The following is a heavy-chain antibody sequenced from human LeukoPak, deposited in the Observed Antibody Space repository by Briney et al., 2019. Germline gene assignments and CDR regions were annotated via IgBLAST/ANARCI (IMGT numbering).Heavy chain of an antibody. D-gene: IGHD2-15*01. CDR3: ARGSGSNTYFPSNWFDP. J-gene: IGHJ5*02. CDR2: MNPHTGDT. CDR1: GYTFSNHD. V-gene: IGHV1-8*01. Sequence: ASVKVSCKAFGYTFSNHDINWVRQATGQGLEWMGWMNPHTGDTGYAQKFQGRVTMTRETSISTAYMELSSLRSEDTAVYYCARGSGSNTYFPSNWFDPWGQGTLVTVSS.